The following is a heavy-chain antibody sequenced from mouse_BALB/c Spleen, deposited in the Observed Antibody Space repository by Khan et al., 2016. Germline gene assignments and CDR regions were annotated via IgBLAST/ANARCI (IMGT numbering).Heavy chain of an antibody. CDR2: ISNLEYSI. V-gene: IGHV5-15*02. CDR1: GFTFSDYG. D-gene: IGHD1-1*01. J-gene: IGHJ2*01. Sequence: EVALVESGGGLVQPGGSRKLSCAASGFTFSDYGMAWVRQAPGKGPEWVAFISNLEYSIYYGETVTGRFTIPRENAKNTLDLEMSSLWSDDTAMYYCTSVYGSRYAFDYWGHCPTLTVSS. CDR3: TSVYGSRYAFDY.